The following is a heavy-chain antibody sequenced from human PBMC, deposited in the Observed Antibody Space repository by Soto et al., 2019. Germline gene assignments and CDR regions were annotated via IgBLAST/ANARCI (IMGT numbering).Heavy chain of an antibody. D-gene: IGHD6-19*01. Sequence: GESLKISCKGSGYSFTSYLISWVRQMPGKGLEWMGRIDPSDSYTNYSPSFQGHVTISADKSISTAYLQWSSLKASDTAMYYYARQSIAVAGNYYGMDVWGQGTTVTVSS. J-gene: IGHJ6*02. CDR2: IDPSDSYT. CDR1: GYSFTSYL. CDR3: ARQSIAVAGNYYGMDV. V-gene: IGHV5-10-1*01.